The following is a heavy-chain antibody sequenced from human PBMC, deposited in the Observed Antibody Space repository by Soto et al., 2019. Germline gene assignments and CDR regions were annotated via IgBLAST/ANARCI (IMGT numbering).Heavy chain of an antibody. D-gene: IGHD3-22*01. Sequence: SETLSLTCAVSGGSISSGGYSWSWIRQPPGKGLEWIGYIYHSGSTYYNPSLKSRVTISVDRSKNQFSLKLSSVTAADTAVYYCARLGGYYYDSSGYYFSYFDYWGQGTLVTGSS. CDR2: IYHSGST. CDR3: ARLGGYYYDSSGYYFSYFDY. V-gene: IGHV4-30-2*01. J-gene: IGHJ4*02. CDR1: GGSISSGGYS.